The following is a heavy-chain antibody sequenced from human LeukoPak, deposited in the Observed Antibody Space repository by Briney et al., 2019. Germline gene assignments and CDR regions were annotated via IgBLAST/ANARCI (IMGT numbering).Heavy chain of an antibody. J-gene: IGHJ4*02. CDR2: IDNDEKIT. CDR1: GFTFSRYW. Sequence: PGGSLRLSCAASGFTFSRYWMHWVRQAPGKGLVWVSLIDNDEKITTYADSVKGRFTISRDNAKNTLYLQMNSLRADDTAVYYCASDTIAAPGDFDYWGQGTLVTVSS. CDR3: ASDTIAAPGDFDY. V-gene: IGHV3-74*01. D-gene: IGHD6-13*01.